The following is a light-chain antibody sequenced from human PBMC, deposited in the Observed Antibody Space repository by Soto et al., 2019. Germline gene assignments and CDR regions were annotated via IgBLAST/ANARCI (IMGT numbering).Light chain of an antibody. V-gene: IGLV3-25*03. Sequence: SYELTQPPSVSVSPGQTARITCSGDALPKQYAYWYQQKPSQAPVLVIYKDSERPSGIPERFSGSSSGTTVTLTISGVQAEDEADYYCQSADSSGTYGVFGGGTKVTVL. CDR1: ALPKQY. CDR3: QSADSSGTYGV. CDR2: KDS. J-gene: IGLJ2*01.